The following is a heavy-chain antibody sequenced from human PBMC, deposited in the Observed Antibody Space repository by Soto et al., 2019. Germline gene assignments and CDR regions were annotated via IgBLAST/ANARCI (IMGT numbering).Heavy chain of an antibody. D-gene: IGHD2-21*01. V-gene: IGHV3-23*01. J-gene: IGHJ4*02. CDR3: ASSHCGGECYYNFLS. CDR2: ISGSGGRT. CDR1: GLTISSYA. Sequence: PGGSLRLSCAASGLTISSYAVNWVRQAPGKGLEWVSSISGSGGRTCYADPVKGRFTISRDNSKSTLYLQMNSLRAEDTAVYYCASSHCGGECYYNFLSWGQGTQVTVSS.